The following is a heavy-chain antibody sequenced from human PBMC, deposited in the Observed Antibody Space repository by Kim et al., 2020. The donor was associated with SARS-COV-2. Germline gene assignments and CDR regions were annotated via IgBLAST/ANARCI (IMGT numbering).Heavy chain of an antibody. J-gene: IGHJ4*02. CDR3: ARGVLITIFGVVREFDY. CDR2: IYYSGST. V-gene: IGHV4-59*01. D-gene: IGHD3-3*01. CDR1: GGSISSYY. Sequence: SETLSLTCTVSGGSISSYYWSWIRQPPGKGLEWIGYIYYSGSTNYNPSLKSRVTISVDTSKNQFSLKLSSVTAADTAVYYCARGVLITIFGVVREFDYWGQGTLVNVSS.